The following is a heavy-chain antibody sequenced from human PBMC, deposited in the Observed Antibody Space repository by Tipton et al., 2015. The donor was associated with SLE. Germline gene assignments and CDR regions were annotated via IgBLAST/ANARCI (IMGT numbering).Heavy chain of an antibody. D-gene: IGHD2-21*01. CDR1: GYTFTSYC. V-gene: IGHV1-18*01. Sequence: QVQLVQSGAEVKKPGASVKVSCKASGYTFTSYCITWVRQAPGQGLERMGWISGYNGNTNYAQKLQGRVTMTTDTSTSTAYMELRSLRSDDTAVYCCARLRDWDFYYYMDVWGKAPTVTVSS. CDR2: ISGYNGNT. J-gene: IGHJ6*03. CDR3: ARLRDWDFYYYMDV.